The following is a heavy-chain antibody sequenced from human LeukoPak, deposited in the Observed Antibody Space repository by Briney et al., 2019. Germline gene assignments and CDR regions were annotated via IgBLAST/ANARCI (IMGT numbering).Heavy chain of an antibody. CDR2: ISCSGGST. Sequence: PGGSLRLSCAASGFTFSSYAMSWVRQAPGKGLEWVSAISCSGGSTYYADSVKGRFTISRDNSKDTLYLQMNSLRAEDKAVYYCAKDKIRSFPTRTREYSGYDGSVAFDIWGQGTMVTVSS. CDR3: AKDKIRSFPTRTREYSGYDGSVAFDI. CDR1: GFTFSSYA. V-gene: IGHV3-23*01. J-gene: IGHJ3*02. D-gene: IGHD5-12*01.